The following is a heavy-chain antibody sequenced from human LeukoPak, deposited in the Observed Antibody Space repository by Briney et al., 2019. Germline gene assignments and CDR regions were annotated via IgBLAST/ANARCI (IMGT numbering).Heavy chain of an antibody. CDR1: GFTFSSYG. V-gene: IGHV3-48*04. Sequence: GGSLRLSCAASGFTFSSYGMSWVRQAPGKGLEWLSHISTSGSSIHYADSVKGRFTISRDNAKNSLYLQMNSLRVEDTAVYYCARDATTELGTVYMDVWGKGTTVTISS. CDR2: ISTSGSSI. J-gene: IGHJ6*03. CDR3: ARDATTELGTVYMDV. D-gene: IGHD4-17*01.